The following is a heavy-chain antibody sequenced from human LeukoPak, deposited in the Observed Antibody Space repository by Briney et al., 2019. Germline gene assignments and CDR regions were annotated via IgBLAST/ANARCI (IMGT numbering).Heavy chain of an antibody. CDR3: ARHYSSGVDAFDI. J-gene: IGHJ3*02. CDR1: GGSISSHY. CDR2: IYTSGST. Sequence: SETLSLTCTVSGGSISSHYWSWIRQPAGKGLEWIGRIYTSGSTNYNPSLKTRVTMSADTSKNQFSLRLTSVTAADTAVYHCARHYSSGVDAFDIWRQGTMVTVSP. D-gene: IGHD3-10*01. V-gene: IGHV4-4*07.